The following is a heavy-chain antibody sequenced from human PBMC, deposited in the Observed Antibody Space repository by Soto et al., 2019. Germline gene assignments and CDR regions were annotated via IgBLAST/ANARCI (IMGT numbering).Heavy chain of an antibody. J-gene: IGHJ4*02. D-gene: IGHD3-9*01. Sequence: GGSVRLSCAASGFTFGNAWMNWVRQAPGKGLEWVGRIKSKTDGGTTDYAAPVKGRFTISRDDSKNTLYLQMNSLKTEDTAVYYSTTGVLRYFAWPLTSFSHWGQGTLVTVSS. CDR1: GFTFGNAW. CDR3: TTGVLRYFAWPLTSFSH. V-gene: IGHV3-15*07. CDR2: IKSKTDGGTT.